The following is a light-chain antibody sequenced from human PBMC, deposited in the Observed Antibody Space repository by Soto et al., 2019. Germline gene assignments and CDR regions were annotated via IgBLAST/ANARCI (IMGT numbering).Light chain of an antibody. CDR3: QQYEIYPIT. CDR1: QNINSW. CDR2: KAS. Sequence: DIQRTQSPSTLSASVGDRVTITCRASQNINSWLAWYQQKPGKAPKLLIYKASSLESGVPSRFSGSGSGTEFTLTVSSLQPDDFAAYYCQQYEIYPITFGQGTRLEIK. V-gene: IGKV1-5*03. J-gene: IGKJ5*01.